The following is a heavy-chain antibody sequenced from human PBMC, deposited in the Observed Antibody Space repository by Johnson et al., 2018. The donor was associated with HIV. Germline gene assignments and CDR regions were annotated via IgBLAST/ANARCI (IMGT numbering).Heavy chain of an antibody. Sequence: VQLVESGGGVVQPGGSLRLSCAASGFTVSSNYMSWVRQAPGKGLEWVSSISGGSTYYADSMKGRFTISRDNSENTLYLQMNSLRAEDTAVYYCAVSGVIVVGENAFDIWGQGTMVTVSS. D-gene: IGHD2-15*01. CDR2: ISGGST. CDR1: GFTVSSNY. J-gene: IGHJ3*02. V-gene: IGHV3-38-3*01. CDR3: AVSGVIVVGENAFDI.